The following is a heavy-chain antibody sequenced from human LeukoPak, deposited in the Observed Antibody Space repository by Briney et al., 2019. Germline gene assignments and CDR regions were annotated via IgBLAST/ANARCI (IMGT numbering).Heavy chain of an antibody. CDR3: ARKKGTGSNHANIRYDI. CDR1: GGSISDYY. V-gene: IGHV4-59*01. D-gene: IGHD1-26*01. Sequence: PSETLSLTCTVSGGSISDYYWSWIRQPPGKGLEWIGWIFGSGDFNYNPSLKSRLSISVDTSNNQFSLKLTSATAADTAVYYCARKKGTGSNHANIRYDIWGQGTMVTVSS. CDR2: IFGSGDF. J-gene: IGHJ3*02.